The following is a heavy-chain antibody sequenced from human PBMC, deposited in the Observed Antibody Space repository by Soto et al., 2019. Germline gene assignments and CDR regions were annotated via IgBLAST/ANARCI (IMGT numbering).Heavy chain of an antibody. D-gene: IGHD3-3*01. CDR3: ARIKLVEWFFINVDVYDMDV. J-gene: IGHJ6*02. Sequence: GGSLRLSCAASGFTFSIHTMNWVRQAPGKGLEWVSFITGNSDTIYYADSVKGRFTVSRDNAKNSVSLQMDSLRDEDTAVYYCARIKLVEWFFINVDVYDMDVWGQGTPVTVSS. V-gene: IGHV3-48*02. CDR1: GFTFSIHT. CDR2: ITGNSDTI.